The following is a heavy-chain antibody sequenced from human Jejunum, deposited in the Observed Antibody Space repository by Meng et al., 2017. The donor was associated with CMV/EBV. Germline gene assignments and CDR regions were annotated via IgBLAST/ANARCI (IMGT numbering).Heavy chain of an antibody. Sequence: SVSSNNVAWNWSRQSPSRGLEWLGRTYYRSKWYNDYAVSVKSRITIDPDTSQNQFSLQLNSVTPEDTAVYYCARALAMAGDIIDYWGQGTLVTVSS. CDR3: ARALAMAGDIIDY. CDR2: TYYRSKWYN. J-gene: IGHJ4*02. V-gene: IGHV6-1*01. D-gene: IGHD6-19*01. CDR1: SVSSNNVA.